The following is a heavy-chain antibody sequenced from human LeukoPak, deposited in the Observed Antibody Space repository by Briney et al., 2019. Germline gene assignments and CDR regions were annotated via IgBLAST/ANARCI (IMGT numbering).Heavy chain of an antibody. Sequence: SETLSLTCTGSGGSISSYYWSWIRQPPGKGLEWIGYIYYSGSTNYNPSLKSRVTISVDTSKNQFSLKLSSVAAADTAVYYCARLPIGYYYDSSEGYWGQGTLVTVSS. J-gene: IGHJ4*02. CDR1: GGSISSYY. D-gene: IGHD3-22*01. V-gene: IGHV4-59*01. CDR2: IYYSGST. CDR3: ARLPIGYYYDSSEGY.